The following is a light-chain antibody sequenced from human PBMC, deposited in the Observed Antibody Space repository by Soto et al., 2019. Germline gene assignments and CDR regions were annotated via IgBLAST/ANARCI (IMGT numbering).Light chain of an antibody. Sequence: EIVLTQSPGTLSLSPGERATLSCRASQSVSSSYLAWYQQKPGQAPRLLIYGASSRATGIPDRFSGSGSGTDFTLTISSLQSEDFAVYYCQQFNTWPRDTFGQGTKVDIK. CDR2: GAS. V-gene: IGKV3-20*01. CDR3: QQFNTWPRDT. CDR1: QSVSSSY. J-gene: IGKJ1*01.